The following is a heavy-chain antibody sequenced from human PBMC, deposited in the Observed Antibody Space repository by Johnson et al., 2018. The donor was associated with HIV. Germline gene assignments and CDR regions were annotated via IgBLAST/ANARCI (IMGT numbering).Heavy chain of an antibody. J-gene: IGHJ3*02. CDR3: AKGRRDFWSGADAFDI. CDR2: IWFDGSNK. Sequence: VQLVESGGGVVQPGMSLRLSCAASGFTFSSYGMHWVRQAPGKGLEWVAVIWFDGSNKYYADSVKGRFTISRDNSKNTLYLQMNGLRAEDTAVYYRAKGRRDFWSGADAFDIWGQGTLVTVSS. V-gene: IGHV3-33*06. CDR1: GFTFSSYG. D-gene: IGHD3-3*01.